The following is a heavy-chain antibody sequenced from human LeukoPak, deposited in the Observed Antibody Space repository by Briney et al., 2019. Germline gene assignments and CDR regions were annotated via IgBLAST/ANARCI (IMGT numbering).Heavy chain of an antibody. V-gene: IGHV3-7*03. CDR2: VNRDGSET. Sequence: GGSLRLSCAASGFALSSHWMTWVRQVPRRGPEWVANVNRDGSETYYLDSVKGRFTISKDNAKNSLYLQMNSLRAEDTALYHCARNNGMDVWGQGTTVIVSS. CDR3: ARNNGMDV. J-gene: IGHJ6*02. CDR1: GFALSSHW.